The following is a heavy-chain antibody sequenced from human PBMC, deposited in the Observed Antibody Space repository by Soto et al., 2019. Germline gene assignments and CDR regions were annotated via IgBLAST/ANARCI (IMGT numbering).Heavy chain of an antibody. CDR3: AKDGPIAAAWFDY. J-gene: IGHJ4*02. V-gene: IGHV3-30*18. D-gene: IGHD6-13*01. CDR2: ISYDGSNK. Sequence: GGSLRLSCAASGFTFSSYGMHWVRQAPGKGLEWVAVISYDGSNKYYADSVKGRFTISRDNSKNTLYLQMNSLRAEDTAVYYCAKDGPIAAAWFDYWGQGTLVTVSS. CDR1: GFTFSSYG.